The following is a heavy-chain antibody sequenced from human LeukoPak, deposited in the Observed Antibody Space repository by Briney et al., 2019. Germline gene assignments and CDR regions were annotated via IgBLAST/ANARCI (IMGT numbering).Heavy chain of an antibody. J-gene: IGHJ6*02. Sequence: PGGSLRLSCAASGFTFSSYAMSWVRQAPGKGLEWVSSISSSSYIYYADSVKGRFTISRDNAKNSLYLQMNSLRAEDTAVYYCARGVLRGYSYGPIGYYYGMDVWGQGTTVTVSS. CDR1: GFTFSSYA. V-gene: IGHV3-21*01. CDR3: ARGVLRGYSYGPIGYYYGMDV. D-gene: IGHD5-18*01. CDR2: ISSSSYI.